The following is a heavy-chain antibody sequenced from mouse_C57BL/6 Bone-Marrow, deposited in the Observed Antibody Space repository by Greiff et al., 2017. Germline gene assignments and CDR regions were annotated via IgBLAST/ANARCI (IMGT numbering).Heavy chain of an antibody. J-gene: IGHJ4*01. CDR1: GFNIKDDY. CDR3: TTKGVGWLLRVYAMDY. V-gene: IGHV14-4*01. Sequence: VQLQQSGAELVRPGASVKLSCTASGFNIKDDYMHWVKQRPEQGLEWIGWIDPENGDTEYASKFLGKATITADTSSNTAYLQLSSLTSEDTAVYYCTTKGVGWLLRVYAMDYWGQGTSVTVSS. CDR2: IDPENGDT. D-gene: IGHD2-3*01.